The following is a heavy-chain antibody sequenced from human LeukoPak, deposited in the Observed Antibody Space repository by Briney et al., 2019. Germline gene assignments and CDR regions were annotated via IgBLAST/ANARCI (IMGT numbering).Heavy chain of an antibody. V-gene: IGHV3-48*01. CDR2: ISSGSGTT. J-gene: IGHJ4*02. CDR1: GFTFSSYH. CDR3: AKDRGNDYGVFDY. D-gene: IGHD4-17*01. Sequence: GGSLRLSCVVSGFTFSSYHMNWVRQAPGKGLEWVSYISSGSGTTYYGDSVQGRFITSRDNAKNSLHLQMNSLRAEDTGVYYCAKDRGNDYGVFDYWGQGILVTVSS.